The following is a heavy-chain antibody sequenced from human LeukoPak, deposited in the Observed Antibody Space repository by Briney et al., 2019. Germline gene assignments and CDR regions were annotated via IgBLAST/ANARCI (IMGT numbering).Heavy chain of an antibody. J-gene: IGHJ4*02. CDR2: IYYSGST. V-gene: IGHV4-59*01. CDR1: SGSISSYY. D-gene: IGHD6-13*01. Sequence: PSETLSLTCTVSSGSISSYYWSWIRKPPGKGLEWIGYIYYSGSTNYNPSLKSRVTISVDTSKNQFSLKLTPVTAADTAVYYCARGGSSSSLNHFDYWGQGTLVTVSS. CDR3: ARGGSSSSLNHFDY.